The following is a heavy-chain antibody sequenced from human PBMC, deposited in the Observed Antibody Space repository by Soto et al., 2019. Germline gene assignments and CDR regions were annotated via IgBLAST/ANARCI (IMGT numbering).Heavy chain of an antibody. CDR1: GGSISNYY. Sequence: SETLSLTCTVSGGSISNYYWGWIRQPPGKGLEWIGSIYYSGSTYYNPSLKSRVTISVDTSKNQFSLKLSSVTAADTAVYYCARRRPNYFDYWGQGTLVTVSS. J-gene: IGHJ4*02. CDR3: ARRRPNYFDY. V-gene: IGHV4-39*01. CDR2: IYYSGST.